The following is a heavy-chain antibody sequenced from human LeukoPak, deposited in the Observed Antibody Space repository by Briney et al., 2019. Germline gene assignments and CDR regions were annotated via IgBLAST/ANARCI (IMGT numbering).Heavy chain of an antibody. CDR3: AKDRNYDSSGYYYGEGYRWDSWFDP. J-gene: IGHJ5*02. Sequence: GGSLRLSCAASGFTFSSYAMSWVRQAPGKGLEWVSAISGSGGSTYYADSVKGRFTISRDNSKNTLYLQMNSLRAEDTAVYYCAKDRNYDSSGYYYGEGYRWDSWFDPWGQGTLVTVSS. CDR1: GFTFSSYA. CDR2: ISGSGGST. D-gene: IGHD3-22*01. V-gene: IGHV3-23*01.